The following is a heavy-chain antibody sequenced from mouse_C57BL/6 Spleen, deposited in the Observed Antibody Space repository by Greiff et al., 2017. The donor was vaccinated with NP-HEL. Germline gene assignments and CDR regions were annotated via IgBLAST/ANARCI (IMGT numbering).Heavy chain of an antibody. Sequence: QVQLKESGAELVRPGASVKLSCKASGYTFTDYYINWVKQRPGQGLEWIARIYPGSGNTYYNEKFKGKATLTAEKSSSTAYMQLSSLTSEDSAVYFCARSLEGAMDYWGQGTSVTVSS. CDR3: ARSLEGAMDY. CDR2: IYPGSGNT. V-gene: IGHV1-76*01. J-gene: IGHJ4*01. CDR1: GYTFTDYY.